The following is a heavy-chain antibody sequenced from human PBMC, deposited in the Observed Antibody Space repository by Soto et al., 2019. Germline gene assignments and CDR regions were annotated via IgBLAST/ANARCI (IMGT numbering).Heavy chain of an antibody. D-gene: IGHD1-26*01. J-gene: IGHJ6*02. V-gene: IGHV5-51*01. CDR1: GYSFTTFW. CDR3: ARSGRNAYYNMDV. Sequence: GESLKISCKGSGYSFTTFWIGWVRQMPGKGLEWMGVIYPGDSDTRYSPSFQGQVTLSADTSISTAYLQWSILKASDTAIYYCARSGRNAYYNMDVWGQGTTVTVSS. CDR2: IYPGDSDT.